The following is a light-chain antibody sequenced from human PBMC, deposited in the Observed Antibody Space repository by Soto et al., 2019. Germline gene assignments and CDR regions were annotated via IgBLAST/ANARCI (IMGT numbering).Light chain of an antibody. V-gene: IGKV3-20*01. CDR3: QQYDISPWT. J-gene: IGKJ1*01. CDR2: DAS. CDR1: QSASSS. Sequence: PGGRPTLSCRASQSASSSLAWYQQKPGQAPRLLIYDASYRAAGISTRFSGSGSGTDFTLTIIRLEPEDFAVYYCQQYDISPWTFGQGTKVDIK.